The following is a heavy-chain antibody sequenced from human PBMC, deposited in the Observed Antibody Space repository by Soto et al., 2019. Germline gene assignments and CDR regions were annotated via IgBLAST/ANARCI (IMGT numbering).Heavy chain of an antibody. Sequence: SVKVSCKASGGTFISYAISWVRQAPGQGPEWMGGIIPIFGTANYAQKFQGRVTITADESTSTAYMELSSLRSEDTAVYYCARGSEQQSAYYYYGMDVWGQGTTVTVSS. V-gene: IGHV1-69*13. CDR2: IIPIFGTA. CDR1: GGTFISYA. CDR3: ARGSEQQSAYYYYGMDV. J-gene: IGHJ6*02. D-gene: IGHD6-13*01.